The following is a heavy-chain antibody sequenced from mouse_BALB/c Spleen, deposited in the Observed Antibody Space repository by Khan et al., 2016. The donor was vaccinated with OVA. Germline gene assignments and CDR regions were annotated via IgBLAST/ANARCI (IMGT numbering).Heavy chain of an antibody. J-gene: IGHJ1*01. D-gene: IGHD2-1*01. CDR2: ISSGSTYT. Sequence: EVELVESGGGLVKPGGSLKLSCAASGFTFSSYTMSWVRQTPEKRLEWVATISSGSTYTYYPDSVKGRFTISRDNAKNTLYRLMRSLQSDDTALYYCTSDGNYARWYFDVGGAGTTVTVSS. CDR3: TSDGNYARWYFDV. V-gene: IGHV5-6-4*01. CDR1: GFTFSSYT.